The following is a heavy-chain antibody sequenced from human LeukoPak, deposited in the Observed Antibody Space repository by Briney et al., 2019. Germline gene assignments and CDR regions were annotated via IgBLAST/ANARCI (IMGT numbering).Heavy chain of an antibody. D-gene: IGHD6-6*01. CDR1: GFTFSTSG. J-gene: IGHJ3*02. CDR2: IASSSSAK. Sequence: GGSLRLSCAASGFTFSTSGMNWVRQAPGKGLEWVSYIASSSSAKYYAASVRGRFTISRDNAKNSLYLQMNSLTAEDTAVYFCVRDQGSWSIAAHLDTFDMWGQGTMVTVSS. V-gene: IGHV3-48*01. CDR3: VRDQGSWSIAAHLDTFDM.